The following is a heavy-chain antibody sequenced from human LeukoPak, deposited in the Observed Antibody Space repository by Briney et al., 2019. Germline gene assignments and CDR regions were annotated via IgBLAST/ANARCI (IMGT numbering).Heavy chain of an antibody. CDR2: IYYSGST. V-gene: IGHV4-30-4*08. CDR1: GGSISSGDYY. J-gene: IGHJ4*02. CDR3: ARVAAVAGEVPYFDY. D-gene: IGHD6-19*01. Sequence: SETLSLTCTVSGGSISSGDYYWSWIRQPPGKGLEWIEYIYYSGSTYYNPSLKSRVTISVDTSRNQFSLKLSSVTAADTAVYYCARVAAVAGEVPYFDYWGQGTLVTVSS.